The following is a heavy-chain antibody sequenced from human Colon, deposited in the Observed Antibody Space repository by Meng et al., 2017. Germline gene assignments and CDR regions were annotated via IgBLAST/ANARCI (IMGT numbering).Heavy chain of an antibody. Sequence: GGSLRLSCVASGLTFSNYWLNWVRQGPGKGLEWVANIKADASEDNYVDFVEGRFTISRDNAKKSVYLQMSSLRVEDTAVYYCTTWGSVGPFDYWGQGTLVTVSS. CDR3: TTWGSVGPFDY. J-gene: IGHJ4*02. D-gene: IGHD2-15*01. CDR2: IKADASED. CDR1: GLTFSNYW. V-gene: IGHV3-7*01.